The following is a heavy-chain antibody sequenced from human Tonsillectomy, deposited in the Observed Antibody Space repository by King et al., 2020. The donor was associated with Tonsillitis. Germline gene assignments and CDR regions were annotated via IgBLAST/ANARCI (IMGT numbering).Heavy chain of an antibody. CDR1: GYSFTNYW. J-gene: IGHJ5*02. CDR3: ARHVQGLSSCCRGGSGRKLNWFDP. D-gene: IGHD2-15*01. V-gene: IGHV5-51*01. Sequence: QLVQSGAEVKKPGESLKISCKGSGYSFTNYWIGWVRQMPGKGLEWMGIIYPGDSDTRYSPSFQGQVTISADESISPAYLQWSSLKAPDTAMYYCARHVQGLSSCCRGGSGRKLNWFDPWGQGTLVTVSS. CDR2: IYPGDSDT.